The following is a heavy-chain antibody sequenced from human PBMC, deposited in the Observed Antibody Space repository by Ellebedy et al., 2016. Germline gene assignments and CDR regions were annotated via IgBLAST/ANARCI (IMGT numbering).Heavy chain of an antibody. Sequence: GESLKISXAVSGITFSDFFMSWVRRAPGKGLEWVSTISAGGETTYFADSVRGRFTVSRDNSKSTLYLHMNSLRADDTAVYYCRPGHYANLWGHGTLVTVSS. J-gene: IGHJ5*02. V-gene: IGHV3-23*01. CDR2: ISAGGETT. CDR3: RPGHYANL. D-gene: IGHD4-17*01. CDR1: GITFSDFF.